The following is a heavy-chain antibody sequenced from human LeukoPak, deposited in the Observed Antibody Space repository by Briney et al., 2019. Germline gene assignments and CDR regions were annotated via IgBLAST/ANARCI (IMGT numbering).Heavy chain of an antibody. CDR3: ARDAVGATTKGFDY. CDR2: IYTSGST. V-gene: IGHV4-61*02. D-gene: IGHD1-26*01. CDR1: GGSISSGSYY. J-gene: IGHJ4*02. Sequence: PSETLSLTCTVSGGSISSGSYYWSWIRQPAGKGLEWIGRIYTSGSTNYNPSLKSRVTISVGTSKNQFSLKLSSVTAADTAVYYCARDAVGATTKGFDYWGQGTLVTVSS.